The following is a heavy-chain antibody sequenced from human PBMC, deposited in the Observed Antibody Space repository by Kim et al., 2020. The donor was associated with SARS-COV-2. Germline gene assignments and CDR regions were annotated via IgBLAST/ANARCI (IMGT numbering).Heavy chain of an antibody. V-gene: IGHV3-53*01. J-gene: IGHJ1*01. CDR3: ARWILDQYQN. D-gene: IGHD1-1*01. CDR2: IFSDENGGNT. Sequence: GGSLRLSCAASGFTVGTHFMSWVRQAPGEGLEWVSMIFSDENGGNTHYADSVKGRFTISRDNSKNTVYLQMNSLRAEDTAVYYCARWILDQYQNWGQGTLVIVSS. CDR1: GFTVGTHF.